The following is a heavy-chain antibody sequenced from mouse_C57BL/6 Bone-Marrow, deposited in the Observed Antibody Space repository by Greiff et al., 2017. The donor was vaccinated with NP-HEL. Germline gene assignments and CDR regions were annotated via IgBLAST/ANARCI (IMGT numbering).Heavy chain of an antibody. CDR2: IYWDDDK. CDR3: ALLLLFPYYSMDY. V-gene: IGHV8-12*01. Sequence: QVQLKQSGPGILQSSQTLSLTCSFSGFSLSTSGMGVSWIRQPPGKGLEWLVHIYWDDDKRSNPFPKSRLTIAKDTSRNPVFLKLTSMDTADTATYYCALLLLFPYYSMDYWGQGTSVTVSS. J-gene: IGHJ4*01. D-gene: IGHD2-2*01. CDR1: GFSLSTSGMG.